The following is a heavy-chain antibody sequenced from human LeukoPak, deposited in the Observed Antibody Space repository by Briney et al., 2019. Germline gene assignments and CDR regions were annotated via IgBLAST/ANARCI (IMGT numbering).Heavy chain of an antibody. D-gene: IGHD5-12*01. CDR2: ILHDGRSK. CDR3: PRKALGYRLGYGDY. Sequence: PGGSLRLSCAASGVTFSSYAMHWVRQAPGKGLEWVALILHDGRSKHYADSVKGRFTVSRDSSKDTLYPQMNSLSAEDTAVYFCPRKALGYRLGYGDYWGQGTLVTVSS. V-gene: IGHV3-30*04. J-gene: IGHJ4*02. CDR1: GVTFSSYA.